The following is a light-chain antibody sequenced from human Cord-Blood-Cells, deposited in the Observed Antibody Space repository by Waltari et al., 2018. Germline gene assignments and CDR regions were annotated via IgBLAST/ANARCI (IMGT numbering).Light chain of an antibody. CDR2: GAS. CDR3: QQYNNWPPLT. J-gene: IGKJ4*01. Sequence: IVMTQSPATLSVSPGERATPPCRARQSVSSNLAWYQQKPGQAPRLLIYGASTRATGIPARFSGSGSGTEFTLTISSLQSEDFAVYYCQQYNNWPPLTFGGGTKVEIK. V-gene: IGKV3-15*01. CDR1: QSVSSN.